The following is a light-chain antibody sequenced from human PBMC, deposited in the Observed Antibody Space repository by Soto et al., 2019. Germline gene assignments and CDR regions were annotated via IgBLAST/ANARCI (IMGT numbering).Light chain of an antibody. V-gene: IGKV3-11*01. J-gene: IGKJ5*01. CDR1: QSVSSY. CDR3: QQRSNWPPIT. CDR2: DAS. Sequence: EIVLTQSPATLSLSPGERATLSCRASQSVSSYLAWYQQKPGQAPRLLIYDASNRATGIPARFSRSGSGTDFTLTIRSLEPEDFAVYSCQQRSNWPPITFGQGTRLEIK.